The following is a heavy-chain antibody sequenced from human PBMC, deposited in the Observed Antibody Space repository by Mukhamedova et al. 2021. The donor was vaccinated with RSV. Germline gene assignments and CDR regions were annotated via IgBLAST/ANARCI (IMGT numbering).Heavy chain of an antibody. J-gene: IGHJ6*02. CDR3: VRYFRGGGDV. D-gene: IGHD3-10*01. V-gene: IGHV1-2*02. Sequence: KYAQKFQGRVTMTRDTSISTAYMELSSLRYDDTAVYYCVRYFRGGGDVWGQGTTVTVSS.